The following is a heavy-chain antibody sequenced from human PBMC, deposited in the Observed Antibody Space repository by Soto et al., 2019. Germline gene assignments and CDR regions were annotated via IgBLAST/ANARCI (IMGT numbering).Heavy chain of an antibody. D-gene: IGHD1-26*01. V-gene: IGHV3-74*01. Sequence: EVQLVESGGGLVRPGGSLRLSCTASTFTFSNYWMHWVRQAPGKGLVWVSRINSDGSSTTYADSVKGRFTISRDNARNMLYLQMNSLRAEDTAIYYCARDFGEVGSTAAFDIWGQGTTVAVSS. CDR2: INSDGSST. CDR1: TFTFSNYW. CDR3: ARDFGEVGSTAAFDI. J-gene: IGHJ3*02.